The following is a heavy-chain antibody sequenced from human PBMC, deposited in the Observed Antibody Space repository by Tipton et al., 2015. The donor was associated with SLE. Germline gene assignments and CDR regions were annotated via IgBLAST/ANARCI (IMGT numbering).Heavy chain of an antibody. CDR3: ANDWSGWYSDY. CDR2: ISGSGGST. V-gene: IGHV3-23*01. Sequence: GSLRLSCAASGFTFSSYAMSWVRQAPGKGLEWVSAISGSGGSTYYADSVKGRFTISRDNSKNTLYLQMHSLRAEDTAVYYCANDWSGWYSDYWGQGTLVTVSS. D-gene: IGHD6-19*01. J-gene: IGHJ4*02. CDR1: GFTFSSYA.